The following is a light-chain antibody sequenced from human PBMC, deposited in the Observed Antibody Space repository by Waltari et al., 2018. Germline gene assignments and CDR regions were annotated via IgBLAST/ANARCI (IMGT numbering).Light chain of an antibody. Sequence: EIVLTQSPGTLSLSPGERATLPCRASPSVSRTLAWYQQKPPQDPKHLIHGASIRATGIPDRFTSSGSWTDFSLTISSREPEDFAIYFCQHYVRLPATFGQGTKVEIK. CDR1: PSVSRT. J-gene: IGKJ1*01. V-gene: IGKV3-20*01. CDR2: GAS. CDR3: QHYVRLPAT.